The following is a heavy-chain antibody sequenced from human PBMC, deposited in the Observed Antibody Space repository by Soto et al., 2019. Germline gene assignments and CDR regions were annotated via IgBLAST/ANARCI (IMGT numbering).Heavy chain of an antibody. D-gene: IGHD1-1*01. V-gene: IGHV3-23*01. J-gene: IGHJ4*02. CDR3: AKWPPSPKTGGTTH. CDR2: ITVAGGGT. Sequence: EVQLLESGGGLVQPGGSLSLSCAASGFAFSSSAMAWVRQTPGKGLQWVSAITVAGGGTYYADYAKGRFPISRDNTKRTLCRQTNSLSAGDRARYFFAKWPPSPKTGGTTHWGQGTLVTVSS. CDR1: GFAFSSSA.